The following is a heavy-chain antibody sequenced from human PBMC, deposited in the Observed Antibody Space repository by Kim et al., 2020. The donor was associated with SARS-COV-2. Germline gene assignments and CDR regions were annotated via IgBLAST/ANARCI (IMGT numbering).Heavy chain of an antibody. J-gene: IGHJ4*02. CDR3: ARSGITMVRGVIRVFDY. Sequence: VKGRFTISRDNSKNTLYLQMNSLRAEETAVYYCARSGITMVRGVIRVFDYWGQGTLVTVSS. D-gene: IGHD3-10*01. V-gene: IGHV3-66*01.